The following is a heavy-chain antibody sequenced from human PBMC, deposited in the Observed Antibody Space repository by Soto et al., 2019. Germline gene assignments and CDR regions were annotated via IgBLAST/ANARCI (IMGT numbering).Heavy chain of an antibody. V-gene: IGHV3-30*03. J-gene: IGHJ4*02. CDR3: ASTVAAADY. Sequence: VGSLRLSCGASGFIFSNYDMHWVRQAPGKGLEWVANIADDGRIKNHADSVKGRFTISRDNSKNTLYLQMNSLRAEDTAVYYCASTVAAADYWGQGTLVTVSS. CDR1: GFIFSNYD. D-gene: IGHD6-13*01. CDR2: IADDGRIK.